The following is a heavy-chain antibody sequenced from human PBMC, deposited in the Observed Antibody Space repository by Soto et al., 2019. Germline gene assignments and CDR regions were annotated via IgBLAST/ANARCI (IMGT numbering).Heavy chain of an antibody. Sequence: PGGSLRLSCAASGFTFSSYAMSWVRQAPGKGLEWVSAISGSGGSTYYADSVKGRFTISRDNSKNTLYLQMNSLRAEDTAVYYCAKDIDQEWLSYYFDYWGQGTLVTVSS. V-gene: IGHV3-23*01. CDR3: AKDIDQEWLSYYFDY. CDR1: GFTFSSYA. D-gene: IGHD3-3*01. J-gene: IGHJ4*02. CDR2: ISGSGGST.